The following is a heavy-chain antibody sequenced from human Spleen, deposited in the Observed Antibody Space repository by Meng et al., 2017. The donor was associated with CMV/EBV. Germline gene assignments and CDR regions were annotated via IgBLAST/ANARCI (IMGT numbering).Heavy chain of an antibody. Sequence: SGPTLVKPTQTLTLTCRFSGISLLTSGVGVGWIRQPPGKALEWLALIYWNGDKRYSPSLKTRLTITRHSSENQVFLTMTNMDPVDTATYYCGHLPDQTYYYDSAGYPTGGQGTLVTVSS. V-gene: IGHV2-5*01. CDR3: GHLPDQTYYYDSAGYPT. CDR2: IYWNGDK. D-gene: IGHD3-22*01. CDR1: GISLLTSGVG. J-gene: IGHJ4*02.